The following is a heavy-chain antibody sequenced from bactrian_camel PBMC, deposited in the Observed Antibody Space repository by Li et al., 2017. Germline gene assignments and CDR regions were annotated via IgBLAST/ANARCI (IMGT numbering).Heavy chain of an antibody. Sequence: HVQLVESGGGSVQAGGSLRLSCAAPGHTHSTYCMAWFRQAPGREREAVAHFGGDGSPTYEASVKGRFTISRDKAKDTLYLQMNNLRPDDTASYYCAAAGPSRACYSGSLTKEGTETFGYWGQGTQVTVS. CDR3: AAAGPSRACYSGSLTKEGTETFGY. J-gene: IGHJ6*01. V-gene: IGHV3S55*01. CDR1: GHTHSTYC. D-gene: IGHD3*01. CDR2: FGGDGSP.